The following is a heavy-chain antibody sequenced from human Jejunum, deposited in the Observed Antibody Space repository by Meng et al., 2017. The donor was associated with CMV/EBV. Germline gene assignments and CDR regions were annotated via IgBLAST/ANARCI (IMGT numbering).Heavy chain of an antibody. D-gene: IGHD6-6*01. Sequence: GKSSGDTPTADFMFWVRQAPGQGLEWMGWINSHSGATQYAQKFQGRVTMTRDTSISTVYMDLSSLRSDDTADYYCLTYTSSSHSFGPWGQGTLVTVSS. CDR3: LTYTSSSHSFGP. V-gene: IGHV1-2*02. CDR1: GDTPTADF. J-gene: IGHJ5*02. CDR2: INSHSGAT.